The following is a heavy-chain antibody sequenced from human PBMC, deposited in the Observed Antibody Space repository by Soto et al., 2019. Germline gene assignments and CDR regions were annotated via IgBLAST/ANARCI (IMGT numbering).Heavy chain of an antibody. J-gene: IGHJ4*02. V-gene: IGHV4-31*03. CDR1: GGSVSSENYY. Sequence: QVQLQESGPGLVKPSQTLSLTCTVSGGSVSSENYYWSWIRHHPGKGLEWIGCFYYSGTYYNPSLKSRVTISIDTSKNQFSLNLSSVTAADTAVYYCAGHSGSPYFFDYWGQGTLVTVSS. D-gene: IGHD3-10*01. CDR2: FYYSGT. CDR3: AGHSGSPYFFDY.